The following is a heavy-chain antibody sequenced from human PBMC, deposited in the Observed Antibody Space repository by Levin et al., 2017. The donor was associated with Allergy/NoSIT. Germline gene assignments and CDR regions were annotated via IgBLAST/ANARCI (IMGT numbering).Heavy chain of an antibody. CDR2: IRGSGGDT. CDR3: AKGLYENSAYIGDF. V-gene: IGHV3-23*01. CDR1: GFTFSNYA. Sequence: GGSLRLSCAASGFTFSNYAMSLVRQAPGRGLEWVSGIRGSGGDTYYADSVKGRFTISRDNSKKTLYLQMNSLRAEDTAMYYCAKGLYENSAYIGDFWGQGTLVTVSS. J-gene: IGHJ4*02. D-gene: IGHD3-22*01.